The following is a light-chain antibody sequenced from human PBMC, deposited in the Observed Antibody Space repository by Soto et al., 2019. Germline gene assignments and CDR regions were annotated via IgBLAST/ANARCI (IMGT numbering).Light chain of an antibody. J-gene: IGLJ3*02. CDR1: SGHSSYI. V-gene: IGLV4-60*02. CDR2: LEGSGSY. Sequence: QSVLTQSSSASASLGSSVKLTCTLSSGHSSYIIAWHQQQPGKAPRYLMKLEGSGSYNKGSGVPDRFSGSSSGADRYLTISHLQFEDAADYYCETWDSNTFWVFGGGTKVTVL. CDR3: ETWDSNTFWV.